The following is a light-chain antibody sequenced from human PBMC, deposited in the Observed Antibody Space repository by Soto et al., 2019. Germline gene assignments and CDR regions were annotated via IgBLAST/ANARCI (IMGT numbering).Light chain of an antibody. J-gene: IGKJ4*01. Sequence: DIQMTQSPSTLSASVGDRVTITCRASQSISSWLAWYQQKPGKAPKLLIYDASSLESGVPARFSGSGSGTEFTLTISSLQPDDFATYYCQQYNSYWLTFGGGTKVEIK. V-gene: IGKV1-5*01. CDR3: QQYNSYWLT. CDR1: QSISSW. CDR2: DAS.